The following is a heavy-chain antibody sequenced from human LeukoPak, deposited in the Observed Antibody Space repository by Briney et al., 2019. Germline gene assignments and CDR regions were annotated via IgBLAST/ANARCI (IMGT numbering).Heavy chain of an antibody. J-gene: IGHJ6*02. CDR1: GFTFSSYW. CDR3: AKDSYYYYGMDV. V-gene: IGHV3-7*03. Sequence: PGGSLRLSCAASGFTFSSYWMSWVRQAPGKGLEWVANIKQDGSEKYYVDSVKGRFTISRDNSKNTLYLQMNSLRAEDTAVYYCAKDSYYYYGMDVWGQGTTVTVSS. CDR2: IKQDGSEK.